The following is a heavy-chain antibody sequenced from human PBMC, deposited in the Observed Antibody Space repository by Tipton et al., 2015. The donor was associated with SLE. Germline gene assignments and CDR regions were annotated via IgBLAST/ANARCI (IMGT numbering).Heavy chain of an antibody. CDR1: GGSISSSSYY. J-gene: IGHJ4*02. Sequence: TLSLTCTVSGGSISSSSYYWGWIRRPPGKGLEWIGSIYYSGSTSYNPSLKSRVTISVDTSKNQVSLKPSPVTAADPAVYYCASLSGDRIYYFDYRGQGTLVTVSS. V-gene: IGHV4-39*07. D-gene: IGHD1-26*01. CDR2: IYYSGST. CDR3: ASLSGDRIYYFDY.